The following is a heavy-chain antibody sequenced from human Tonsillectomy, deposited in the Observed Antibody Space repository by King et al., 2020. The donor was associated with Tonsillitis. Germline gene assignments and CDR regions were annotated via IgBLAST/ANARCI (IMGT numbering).Heavy chain of an antibody. D-gene: IGHD3-22*01. CDR3: AKDVNYYDSSGIDY. Sequence: VQLVESGGGVVQPGGSLRLSCAASGFTFSSYGMHWVRQAPGKGLEWVAFIRYDGSNKYYADSVKGRFTISRDNSKNTLYLQMNSLRAEDTAVYYCAKDVNYYDSSGIDYWGQGTLVTVSS. CDR1: GFTFSSYG. J-gene: IGHJ4*02. CDR2: IRYDGSNK. V-gene: IGHV3-30*02.